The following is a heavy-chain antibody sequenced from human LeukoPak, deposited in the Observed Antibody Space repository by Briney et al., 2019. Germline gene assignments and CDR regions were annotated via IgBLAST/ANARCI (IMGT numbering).Heavy chain of an antibody. J-gene: IGHJ3*02. CDR1: GFAFSRYW. CDR3: ASLVVTDDRAFDI. D-gene: IGHD2-21*02. Sequence: GGSLRLSCAASGFAFSRYWMHWIRQAPGEGLGWVSAIYTDGTTKRYADSVKGRFTMSRDNAKNTLYLQMNSLSVEDTAVYYCASLVVTDDRAFDIWGQGTMVTVSS. CDR2: IYTDGTTK. V-gene: IGHV3-74*01.